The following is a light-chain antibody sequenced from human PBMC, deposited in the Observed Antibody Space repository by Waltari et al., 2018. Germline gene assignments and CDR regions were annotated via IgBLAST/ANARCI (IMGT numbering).Light chain of an antibody. Sequence: LTQPPSVSGSPGQSVTISCSGTSSEVGTYNRVSWYQPPPGTAPKLIIFDLSSRPSGVPDRFSGSKSGSTASLTISGLQAEDEGDYYCSSYTPSGTLVFGGGTKLTVL. CDR2: DLS. J-gene: IGLJ2*01. CDR3: SSYTPSGTLV. CDR1: SSEVGTYNR. V-gene: IGLV2-18*02.